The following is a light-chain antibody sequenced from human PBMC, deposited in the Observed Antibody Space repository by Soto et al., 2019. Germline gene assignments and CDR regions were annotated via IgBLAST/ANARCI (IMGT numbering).Light chain of an antibody. CDR3: QQRNVWPPVT. CDR1: PSVTNF. Sequence: EIVWTQSPATLSLSSGERATLSCRASPSVTNFLAWYQQKPGQAPRLLIYGAFNRATGIPARFSGSGSGTDFTLTISSLXPEDSAVYYCQQRNVWPPVTFGQGTRLEIK. CDR2: GAF. V-gene: IGKV3-11*01. J-gene: IGKJ5*01.